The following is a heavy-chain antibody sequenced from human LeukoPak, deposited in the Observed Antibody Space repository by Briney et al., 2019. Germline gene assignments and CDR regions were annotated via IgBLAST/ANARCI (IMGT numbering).Heavy chain of an antibody. CDR2: ISYDGSNK. Sequence: PGRSLRLSCAASGFTFSSYGMHWVRQAPGKGLEWVAVISYDGSNKYYADSVKGRFTISRDNSKNTVYLQMNSLRAEDPAVYYCAKDYKLPGNWNLFDYWGQGTLVTVSS. V-gene: IGHV3-30*18. D-gene: IGHD1-1*01. J-gene: IGHJ4*02. CDR1: GFTFSSYG. CDR3: AKDYKLPGNWNLFDY.